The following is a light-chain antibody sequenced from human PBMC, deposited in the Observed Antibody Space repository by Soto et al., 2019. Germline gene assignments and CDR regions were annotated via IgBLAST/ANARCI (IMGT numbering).Light chain of an antibody. CDR1: QSISRY. V-gene: IGKV3-20*01. Sequence: IVWTQSPGTLSLSPGERTTLSCRASQSISRYLAWYQQKPGQGPRLLIYGASSRATGTPDRFSGSGSGTDFPLTINRLEPEDFALYYCQQYGSSPPTFGQGTKVDIK. J-gene: IGKJ1*01. CDR2: GAS. CDR3: QQYGSSPPT.